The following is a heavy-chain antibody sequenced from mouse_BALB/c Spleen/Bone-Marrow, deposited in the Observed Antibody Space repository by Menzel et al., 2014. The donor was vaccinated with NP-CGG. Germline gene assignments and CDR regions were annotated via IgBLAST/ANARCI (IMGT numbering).Heavy chain of an antibody. CDR3: TRGGNWDDFDY. D-gene: IGHD4-1*01. CDR2: ISSGSSII. J-gene: IGHJ2*01. CDR1: GFTFSSFG. Sequence: EVQLVESGGGLVQPGGSRKLSCAASGFTFSSFGMHWVRQAPEKGLEWVAYISSGSSIIYYADTVKGRLTISRDDPKNTLFLQITSLSAEATAMYYCTRGGNWDDFDYWGQGTTLTVSS. V-gene: IGHV5-17*02.